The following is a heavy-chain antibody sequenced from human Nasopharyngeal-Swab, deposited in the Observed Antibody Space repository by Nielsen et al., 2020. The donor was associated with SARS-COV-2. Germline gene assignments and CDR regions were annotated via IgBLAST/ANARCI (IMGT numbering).Heavy chain of an antibody. CDR1: GGSIDTYY. CDR3: ARKYGSGSYIGFDP. CDR2: IPYSGAT. D-gene: IGHD3-10*01. V-gene: IGHV4-59*01. J-gene: IGHJ5*02. Sequence: SQTLSPTCPVSGGSIDTYYWNWIRQLPGKELEWNGYIPYSGATKYNPSLEGRVTISLDTSKKQFLLRLSAVTAADTAVYFCARKYGSGSYIGFDPWGQGTLVTVSS.